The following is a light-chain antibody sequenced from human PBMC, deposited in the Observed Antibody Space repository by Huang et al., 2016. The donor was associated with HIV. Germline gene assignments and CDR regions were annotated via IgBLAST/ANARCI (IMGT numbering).Light chain of an antibody. V-gene: IGKV3-20*01. CDR3: QQYGSSQTIT. CDR1: QSVSSNY. CDR2: GAS. Sequence: DNVLTQSPGTLSLSPGERATLSCRASQSVSSNYLVWYQQKPGQAPRRLIYGASSRATGIPDRFSGSGSGTDFTLTISRLEPEDFAVYYCQQYGSSQTITFGQGTRLEIK. J-gene: IGKJ5*01.